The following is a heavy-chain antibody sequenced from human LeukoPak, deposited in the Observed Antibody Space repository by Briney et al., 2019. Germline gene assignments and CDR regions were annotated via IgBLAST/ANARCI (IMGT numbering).Heavy chain of an antibody. V-gene: IGHV4-61*02. CDR1: GGSVSSGGFY. Sequence: SETLSLTCTVSGGSVSSGGFYWSWIRQPAGRGLEWIGRMYTGGSSHYNPSLKSRVSISVDTSKNQFSLKLSSVTAADTAVYYCATDLYCSNGVCVQHWGQGTLVTVSS. CDR2: MYTGGSS. CDR3: ATDLYCSNGVCVQH. D-gene: IGHD2-8*01. J-gene: IGHJ1*01.